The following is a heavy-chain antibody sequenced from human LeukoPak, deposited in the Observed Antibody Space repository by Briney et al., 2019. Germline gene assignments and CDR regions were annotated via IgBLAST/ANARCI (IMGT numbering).Heavy chain of an antibody. J-gene: IGHJ6*02. V-gene: IGHV3-30*18. CDR3: AKDLGYCSGGSCYYYYGMDV. Sequence: QPGGSLRLSCAASGFTFSSYGMHWVRQAPGKGLEWVAVISYDGSNKYYADSVKGRFTISRDNSKNTLYLQMNRLRAEDTAVYYCAKDLGYCSGGSCYYYYGMDVWGQGTTVTVSS. CDR2: ISYDGSNK. CDR1: GFTFSSYG. D-gene: IGHD2-15*01.